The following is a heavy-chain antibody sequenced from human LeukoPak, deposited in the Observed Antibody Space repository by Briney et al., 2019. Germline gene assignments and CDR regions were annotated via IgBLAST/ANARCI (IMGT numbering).Heavy chain of an antibody. CDR1: GGSFSGYY. Sequence: SETLSLTCAVYGGSFSGYYWSWIRQPPGKGLEWIGEINHSGITNYNPSLKSRVTISVDTSKNQFSLKLSSVTAADTAVYYCARGPGIAVAVDYWGQGTLVTVSS. J-gene: IGHJ4*02. CDR3: ARGPGIAVAVDY. V-gene: IGHV4-34*01. D-gene: IGHD6-19*01. CDR2: INHSGIT.